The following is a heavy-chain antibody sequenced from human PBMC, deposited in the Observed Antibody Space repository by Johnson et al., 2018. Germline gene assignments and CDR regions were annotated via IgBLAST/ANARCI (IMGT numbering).Heavy chain of an antibody. CDR2: ISSSSSYI. CDR3: ERDGPAVRTTETPMDV. J-gene: IGHJ6*02. D-gene: IGHD4-17*01. CDR1: GFTFSSYS. V-gene: IGHV3-21*01. Sequence: VQLVESGGGLVKPGGSLRLSCAASGFTFSSYSMNWVRQAPGQGLEWVSSISSSSSYIYYADSVKGRFTISRDNAKNSLYLQRNSLRAEDTAVYYCERDGPAVRTTETPMDVWGQGTTDTVSS.